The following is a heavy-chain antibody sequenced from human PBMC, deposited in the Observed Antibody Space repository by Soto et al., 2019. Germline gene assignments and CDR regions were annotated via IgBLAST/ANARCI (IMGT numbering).Heavy chain of an antibody. CDR3: ARGKDNGLRGSLDF. D-gene: IGHD3-10*01. Sequence: QVQLVESGGGVVQPGKSLSLSCLASGFDFLYFGMHWVRQAPGKGLEWVAVINYDGTKKDYIDSVKGRFTLSRDNAKQTLHLEKKKLRDEDTGVYYCARGKDNGLRGSLDFWGQGTLVSVSS. CDR2: INYDGTKK. J-gene: IGHJ4*02. CDR1: GFDFLYFG. V-gene: IGHV3-30*19.